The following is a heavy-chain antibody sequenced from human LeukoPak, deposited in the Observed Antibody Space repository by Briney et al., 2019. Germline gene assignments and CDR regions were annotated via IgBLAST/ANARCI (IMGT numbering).Heavy chain of an antibody. CDR3: SRLVEDTLTYPRGD. CDR1: GFTFSGSA. J-gene: IGHJ4*02. V-gene: IGHV3-73*01. D-gene: IGHD5-18*01. Sequence: GGSLRLSCAASGFTFSGSAIPWVRQASGKGLEWVGRIRSKTNNYATAYAASVKGRFTISRDDSENTAYLQMDSLKTEDTAVYFCSRLVEDTLTYPRGDWGQGTLVTVSS. CDR2: IRSKTNNYAT.